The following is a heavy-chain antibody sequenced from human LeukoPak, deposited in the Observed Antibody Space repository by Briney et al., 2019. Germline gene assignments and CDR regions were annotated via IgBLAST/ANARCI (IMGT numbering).Heavy chain of an antibody. V-gene: IGHV3-20*04. CDR1: GFTFDDYG. CDR2: INWNGGNT. J-gene: IGHJ5*02. Sequence: GGSLRLSCAASGFTFDDYGMSWVRQAPGKGLEWVSGINWNGGNTGYADSVKGRFTISRDNAKNSLYLQMNSLRAEDTALYYCARVDYYDSSGYYQPWGQGTLVTVSS. D-gene: IGHD3-22*01. CDR3: ARVDYYDSSGYYQP.